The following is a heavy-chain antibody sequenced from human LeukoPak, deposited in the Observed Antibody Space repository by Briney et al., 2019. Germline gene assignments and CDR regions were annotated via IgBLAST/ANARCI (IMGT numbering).Heavy chain of an antibody. CDR2: IYSGGST. CDR3: ARESDTAMGIDY. D-gene: IGHD5-18*01. J-gene: IGHJ4*02. CDR1: GFTVSSNY. V-gene: IGHV3-53*01. Sequence: GGSLRLSCAASGFTVSSNYMSWVRQAPGKGLEWVSVIYSGGSTYYADSVKGRFTISRDNSKNTLYLQMYSLRAEDTAVYYCARESDTAMGIDYWGQGTLVTVSS.